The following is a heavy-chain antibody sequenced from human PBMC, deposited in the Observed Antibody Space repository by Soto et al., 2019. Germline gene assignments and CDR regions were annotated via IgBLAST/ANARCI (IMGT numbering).Heavy chain of an antibody. CDR3: VRDLLGSGGHFDY. J-gene: IGHJ4*02. Sequence: GGSLRLSCAASGFIFSSFGMHWVRQAPGKGLEWVAHIWYDGSNTYYADSVKGRFTISRDNSRNTLYLQMNSLRAEDTAVYHCVRDLLGSGGHFDYWGQGT. D-gene: IGHD7-27*01. CDR1: GFIFSSFG. V-gene: IGHV3-33*01. CDR2: IWYDGSNT.